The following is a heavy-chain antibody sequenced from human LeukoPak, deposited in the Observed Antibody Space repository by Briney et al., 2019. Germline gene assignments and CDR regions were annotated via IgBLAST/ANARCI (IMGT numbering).Heavy chain of an antibody. D-gene: IGHD6-13*01. Sequence: SETLSLTCTVSGGSISSYYWSWIRQPPGKGLEWIGYIYYSGSTNYNPSHKSRVTISVDTSKNQFSLKLSSVTAADTAVYYCARQLSSSSPLGYWGQGTLVTVSS. CDR1: GGSISSYY. J-gene: IGHJ4*02. CDR3: ARQLSSSSPLGY. V-gene: IGHV4-59*08. CDR2: IYYSGST.